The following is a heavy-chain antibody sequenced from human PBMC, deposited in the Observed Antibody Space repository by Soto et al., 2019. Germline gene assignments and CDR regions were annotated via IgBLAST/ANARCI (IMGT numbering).Heavy chain of an antibody. CDR1: GGSISSGGYN. D-gene: IGHD4-4*01. V-gene: IGHV4-31*03. CDR3: ARGTTVTKTNWFDP. Sequence: SETLSLTCTVSGGSISSGGYNWSWIRQPPGKGLEWIGYIYYSGSTYYNPSLKSRVTRSVDTSKNQFSLKLSSVTAADTAVYYCARGTTVTKTNWFDPWGQGTLVTVSS. J-gene: IGHJ5*02. CDR2: IYYSGST.